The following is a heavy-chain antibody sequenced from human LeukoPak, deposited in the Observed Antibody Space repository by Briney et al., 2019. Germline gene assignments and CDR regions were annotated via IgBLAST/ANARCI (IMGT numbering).Heavy chain of an antibody. CDR3: ARDCLGSGYCY. CDR1: GGSISSYY. Sequence: SETLSPTCTVSGGSISSYYWSWIRQPPGKGLEWIGYIYYSGSTNYNPSLKSRVTISVDTSKNQFSLKLSSVTAADTAVYYCARDCLGSGYCYWGQGTLVTVSS. V-gene: IGHV4-59*01. J-gene: IGHJ4*02. D-gene: IGHD3-22*01. CDR2: IYYSGST.